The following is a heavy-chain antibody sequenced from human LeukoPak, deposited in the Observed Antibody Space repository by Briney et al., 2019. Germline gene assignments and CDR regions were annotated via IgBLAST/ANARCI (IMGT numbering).Heavy chain of an antibody. CDR2: IKQDGSEK. CDR1: GFTFRSYW. D-gene: IGHD3-10*01. J-gene: IGHJ5*02. Sequence: QAGGSLRLSCAASGFTFRSYWMSWVRQAPGKGLEWVANIKQDGSEKYYVDSVKGRFTISRDNAKNSLYLQMNSLRAEGTAMYYCARGGASGSHLHWFDPWGQGTLVAVSS. CDR3: ARGGASGSHLHWFDP. V-gene: IGHV3-7*05.